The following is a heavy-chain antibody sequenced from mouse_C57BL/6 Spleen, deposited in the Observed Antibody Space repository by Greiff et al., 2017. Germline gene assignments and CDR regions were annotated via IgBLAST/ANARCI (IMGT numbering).Heavy chain of an antibody. CDR3: ARDYYGSSFFDY. CDR1: GYAFSSYW. V-gene: IGHV1-80*01. J-gene: IGHJ2*01. D-gene: IGHD1-1*01. Sequence: QVHLQQSGAELVKPGASVKISCKASGYAFSSYWMNWVKQRPGKGLEWIGQIYPGDGDTNYNGKFKGKATLTADKSSSTAYMQLSSLTSEDSAVYFCARDYYGSSFFDYWGQGTTLTVSS. CDR2: IYPGDGDT.